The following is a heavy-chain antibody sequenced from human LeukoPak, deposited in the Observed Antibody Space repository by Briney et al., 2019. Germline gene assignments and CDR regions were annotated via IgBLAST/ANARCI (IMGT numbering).Heavy chain of an antibody. Sequence: KSGGSLRLSCAASGFTFSSYSMNWVRQAPGKGLEWVSSMSSSSSYIYYADSVKGRFTISRDNAKNSLYLQMNSLRAEDTAVYYCARDRYSSGSYYYYGMDVWGQGTTVTVSS. CDR2: MSSSSSYI. CDR1: GFTFSSYS. J-gene: IGHJ6*02. D-gene: IGHD6-19*01. CDR3: ARDRYSSGSYYYYGMDV. V-gene: IGHV3-21*01.